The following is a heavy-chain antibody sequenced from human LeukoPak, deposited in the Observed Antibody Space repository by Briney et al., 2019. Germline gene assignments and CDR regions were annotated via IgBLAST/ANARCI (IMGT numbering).Heavy chain of an antibody. CDR1: GLTFSDFR. CDR3: AKDSTPYGSGSYPDY. V-gene: IGHV3-7*03. D-gene: IGHD3-10*01. Sequence: GGSLRLSCAVSGLTFSDFRMNWVRQAPGKGLEWVANIKRDGSEKYYVDSVKGRFTISRDNAKNSLYLQMNSLRAEDTALYYCAKDSTPYGSGSYPDYWGQGTLVTVSS. CDR2: IKRDGSEK. J-gene: IGHJ4*02.